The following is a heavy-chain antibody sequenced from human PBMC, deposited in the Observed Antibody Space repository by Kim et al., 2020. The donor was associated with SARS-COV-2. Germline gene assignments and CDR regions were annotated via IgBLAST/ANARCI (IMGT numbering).Heavy chain of an antibody. J-gene: IGHJ3*02. V-gene: IGHV4-39*01. Sequence: PSHQSRVTITVDTSKNQFSLKLSSVTAADTAVYYCARPGYYDSSGYGAFDIWGQGTMVTVSS. CDR3: ARPGYYDSSGYGAFDI. D-gene: IGHD3-22*01.